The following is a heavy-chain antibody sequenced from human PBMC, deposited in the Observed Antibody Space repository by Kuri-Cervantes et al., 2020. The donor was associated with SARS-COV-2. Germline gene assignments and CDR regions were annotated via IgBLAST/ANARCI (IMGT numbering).Heavy chain of an antibody. V-gene: IGHV4-61*02. J-gene: IGHJ4*02. Sequence: LRLSCTVSGGSISSGGYYWSWIRQPAGKGLEWIGRIYTSGSTNYNPSLKSRVTISVDTSKNQFSLRLSSVTAADTAVYYCARVAAGYFDYWGQGTLVTVSS. CDR1: GGSISSGGYY. CDR3: ARVAAGYFDY. D-gene: IGHD6-25*01. CDR2: IYTSGST.